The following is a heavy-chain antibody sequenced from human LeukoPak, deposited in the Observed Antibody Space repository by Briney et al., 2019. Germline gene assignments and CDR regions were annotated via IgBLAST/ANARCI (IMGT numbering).Heavy chain of an antibody. CDR1: GGSISSYY. CDR2: IYYSGIT. Sequence: SETLSLTCTVSGGSISSYYWSWIRQPPGKGLEWIGYIYYSGITNYNPSLKSRVTISVDTSKNQFSLKLSSVTAADTAVYYCASQVAHYYDSSGYLYYFDYWGQGTLVTVSS. J-gene: IGHJ4*02. D-gene: IGHD3-22*01. V-gene: IGHV4-59*12. CDR3: ASQVAHYYDSSGYLYYFDY.